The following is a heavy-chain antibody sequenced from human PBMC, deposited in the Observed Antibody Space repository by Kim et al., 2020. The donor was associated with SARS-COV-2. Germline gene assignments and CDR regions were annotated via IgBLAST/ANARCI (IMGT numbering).Heavy chain of an antibody. V-gene: IGHV3-30*18. CDR3: AKVRSGIVVVTATFDY. CDR1: GFTFSSYG. D-gene: IGHD2-21*02. CDR2: ISYDGSNK. J-gene: IGHJ4*02. Sequence: GGSLRLSCAASGFTFSSYGMHWVRQAPGKGLEWVAVISYDGSNKYYADSVKGRFTISRDNSKNTLYLQMNSLRADDTAVYYCAKVRSGIVVVTATFDYWGQGTLVTVSS.